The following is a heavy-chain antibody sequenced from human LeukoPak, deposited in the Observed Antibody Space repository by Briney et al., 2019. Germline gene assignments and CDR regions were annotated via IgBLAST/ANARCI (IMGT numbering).Heavy chain of an antibody. CDR2: ISTNGGST. CDR1: GYTFSSYA. CDR3: AKEFGYSYGGLDY. V-gene: IGHV3-64*01. D-gene: IGHD5-18*01. J-gene: IGHJ4*02. Sequence: GGSLRLSCAASGYTFSSYAMHWVRQAPGKGLEYVSAISTNGGSTYYANSVKGRFTISRDNSKNTLYLQMGSLRAEDMAMYYCAKEFGYSYGGLDYWGQGTLVTVSS.